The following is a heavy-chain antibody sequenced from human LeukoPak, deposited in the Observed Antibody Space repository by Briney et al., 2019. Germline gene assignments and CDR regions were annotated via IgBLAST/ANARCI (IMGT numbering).Heavy chain of an antibody. CDR3: AKGPLIEVAGTTWDY. CDR1: GLTFSSYS. D-gene: IGHD6-19*01. V-gene: IGHV3-21*04. CDR2: ISSSSSSI. J-gene: IGHJ4*02. Sequence: GSLRLSCAASGLTFSSYSMHWVRQAPGKGLEWVSSISSSSSSIYYADSVKGRFSISRDNSKNTLYLQMNSLRAGDTALYYCAKGPLIEVAGTTWDYWGQGTLVTVSS.